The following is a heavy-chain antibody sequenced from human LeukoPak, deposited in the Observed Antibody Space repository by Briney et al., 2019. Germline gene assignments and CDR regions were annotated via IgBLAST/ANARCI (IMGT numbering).Heavy chain of an antibody. V-gene: IGHV4-4*07. CDR1: GGSISTYY. CDR2: IYTSGST. Sequence: SETLSLTCTVSGGSISTYYWNWIRQPPGKGLEWIGRIYTSGSTNYNPSLKSRVTMSVDTSKNQFSLKLSSVTAADTAVYYCARDVRSVDTAILTPWGQGTLVTVSS. J-gene: IGHJ4*02. D-gene: IGHD5-18*01. CDR3: ARDVRSVDTAILTP.